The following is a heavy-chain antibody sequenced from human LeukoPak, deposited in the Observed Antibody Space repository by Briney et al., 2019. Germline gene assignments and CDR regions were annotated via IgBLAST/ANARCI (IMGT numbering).Heavy chain of an antibody. D-gene: IGHD3-22*01. CDR1: GFTFSSYA. CDR2: ISSNGGST. V-gene: IGHV3-64*01. CDR3: AKDLYYYDSSGYQGGY. J-gene: IGHJ4*02. Sequence: GGSLRLSCAASGFTFSSYAMHWVRQAPGKGLEYVSAISSNGGSTYYANSVKGRFTISRDNSKNTLYLQMNSLRAEDTAVYYCAKDLYYYDSSGYQGGYWGQGTLVTVSS.